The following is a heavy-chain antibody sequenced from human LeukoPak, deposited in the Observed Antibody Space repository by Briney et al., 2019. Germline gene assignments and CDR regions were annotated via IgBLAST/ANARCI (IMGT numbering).Heavy chain of an antibody. Sequence: SETLSLTCTVSGDSISRYYWSWIRQPPGKGLEWIGYIYYSGSTNYNPSLKSRVTISVDTSKNQFSLKLRSVTAADTAVYYCARRSFHDYWGQGTLVTVSS. V-gene: IGHV4-59*01. CDR3: ARRSFHDY. CDR1: GDSISRYY. D-gene: IGHD3-16*02. J-gene: IGHJ4*02. CDR2: IYYSGST.